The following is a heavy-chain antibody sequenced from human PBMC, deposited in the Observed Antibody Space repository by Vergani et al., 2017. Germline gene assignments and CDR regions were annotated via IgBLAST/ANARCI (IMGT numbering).Heavy chain of an antibody. V-gene: IGHV1-58*01. Sequence: QMQLVQSGPEVKKPGTSVKVSCKASGFTFTSSAVQWVRHARGQRLEWIGWIVVGSGNTNYAQKFQERVTITRDMSTSTAYMEMSSLGSEETAVYYWAAGPPGERLLDYWGQGTLVTVSS. J-gene: IGHJ4*02. CDR3: AAGPPGERLLDY. CDR1: GFTFTSSA. CDR2: IVVGSGNT. D-gene: IGHD3-10*01.